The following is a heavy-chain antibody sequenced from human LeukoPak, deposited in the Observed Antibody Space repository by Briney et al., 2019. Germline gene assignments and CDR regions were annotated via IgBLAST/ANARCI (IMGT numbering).Heavy chain of an antibody. V-gene: IGHV4-38-2*02. CDR3: AGNRAAAGTIDY. CDR1: GASINSGYY. D-gene: IGHD6-13*01. Sequence: SETLSLTCTVSGASINSGYYWGWIRPPPGKGLEWIGSIYYSGSTYYNPSLKSRVTISVDTSKNQFSLKLSSVTAADTAVYYCAGNRAAAGTIDYWGQGTLVTVSS. CDR2: IYYSGST. J-gene: IGHJ4*02.